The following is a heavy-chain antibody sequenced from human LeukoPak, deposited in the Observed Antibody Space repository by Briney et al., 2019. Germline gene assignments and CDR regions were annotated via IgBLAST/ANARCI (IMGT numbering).Heavy chain of an antibody. V-gene: IGHV3-15*07. CDR2: AKSKIDGGAGTT. J-gene: IGHJ5*02. CDR1: GFTFSNAW. CDR3: TSHAAFDP. Sequence: GGSLRLSCAASGFTFSNAWMNWVRQAPGKGLEWVGRAKSKIDGGAGTTDYAAPVKGRFTISRDDSKNTVYLQMNSLKIEDTAVYYCTSHAAFDPWGQGTLVTVSS.